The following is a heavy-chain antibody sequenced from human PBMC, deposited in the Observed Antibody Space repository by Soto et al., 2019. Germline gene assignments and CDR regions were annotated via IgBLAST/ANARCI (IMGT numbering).Heavy chain of an antibody. CDR1: GFPFTKAW. CDR3: TTDGFTGIVGI. V-gene: IGHV3-15*01. CDR2: IRSKTSSETR. D-gene: IGHD3-22*01. J-gene: IGHJ3*02. Sequence: VGSLRLSCAASGFPFTKAWMTWVRQAPGKGLEWVGRIRSKTSSETREYAAPVKGRFTISRDDPKNMLYLEMNSLKIEDTGVYYCTTDGFTGIVGIWGQGTMVTVSS.